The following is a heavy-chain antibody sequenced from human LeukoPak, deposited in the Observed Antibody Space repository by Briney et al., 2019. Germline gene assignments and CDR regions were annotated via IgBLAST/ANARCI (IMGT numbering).Heavy chain of an antibody. D-gene: IGHD1-7*01. CDR2: INHSGST. Sequence: SETLSLTCAVYGGSFSGYYWSWIRQPPGKGLEWIGEINHSGSTNYNPSLKSRVTISVDTSKNQFSLKLSSVTAADTAVYYCARSRIWNYTPSRPGWFDPWGQGTLVTVSS. J-gene: IGHJ5*02. V-gene: IGHV4-34*01. CDR3: ARSRIWNYTPSRPGWFDP. CDR1: GGSFSGYY.